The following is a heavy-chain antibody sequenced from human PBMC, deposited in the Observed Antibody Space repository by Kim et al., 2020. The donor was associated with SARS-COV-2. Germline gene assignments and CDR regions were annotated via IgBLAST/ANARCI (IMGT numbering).Heavy chain of an antibody. V-gene: IGHV1-2*02. D-gene: IGHD3-22*01. CDR1: GYTFTGYY. J-gene: IGHJ3*02. CDR2: INPKGGGT. CDR3: ARAYSSVGAFDI. Sequence: ASVKVSCKASGYTFTGYYMHWVRQAPGQGLEWMGWINPKGGGTNYAQKFQGRVTMTRDTSISTAYMELSRLRSDDTAVYYCARAYSSVGAFDIWGQGTMVTVSS.